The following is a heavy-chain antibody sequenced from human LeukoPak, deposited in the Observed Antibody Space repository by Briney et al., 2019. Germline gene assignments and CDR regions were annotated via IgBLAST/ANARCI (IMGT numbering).Heavy chain of an antibody. CDR1: GGSFSGYY. D-gene: IGHD2-15*01. CDR3: ARRPAATRTNWFDP. J-gene: IGHJ5*02. CDR2: INHSGST. Sequence: PSETLSLTCAVYGGSFSGYYWSWIRQPPGKGLEWIRGINHSGSTNYNPSLKSRVTISVDTSKNQFSLKLSSVTAADTAVYYCARRPAATRTNWFDPWGQGTLVTVSS. V-gene: IGHV4-34*01.